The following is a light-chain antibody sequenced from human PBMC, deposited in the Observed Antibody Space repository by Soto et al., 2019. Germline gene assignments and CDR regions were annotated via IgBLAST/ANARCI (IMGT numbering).Light chain of an antibody. CDR1: QSISRG. V-gene: IGKV1-5*01. CDR2: DAS. J-gene: IGKJ1*01. CDR3: QQYNPGT. Sequence: DIQMTQSPPTLSASVGDRVTITCRASQSISRGLAWHQQKAGEAPKLLIYDASTLGSGVPSRFSGSGAGTEFTLTISSLQPDDFATYYCQQYNPGTFGQGTKVEIK.